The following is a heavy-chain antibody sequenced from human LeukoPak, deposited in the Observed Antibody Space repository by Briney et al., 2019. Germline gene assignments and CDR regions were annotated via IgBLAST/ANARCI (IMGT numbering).Heavy chain of an antibody. Sequence: PGGSLRLSCAASGFTFSLYAMHWVRQAPGKGLEWVALIWYDGSKKYYADSVEGRFTISRDNSKNTLYLQMNSLRADDTAVYYCARDIGRGYSYGPFDYWGQGTLVTVSS. CDR3: ARDIGRGYSYGPFDY. CDR2: IWYDGSKK. V-gene: IGHV3-33*01. CDR1: GFTFSLYA. D-gene: IGHD5-12*01. J-gene: IGHJ4*02.